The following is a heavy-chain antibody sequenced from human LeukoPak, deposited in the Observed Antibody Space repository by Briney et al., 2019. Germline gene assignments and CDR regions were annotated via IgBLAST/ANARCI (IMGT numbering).Heavy chain of an antibody. Sequence: SETLSLTCAVYGGSFSGYYWSWIRQPPGKGLEWIGEINHSGSTNQNPSLKSRVTISIDTSKNQFSLKLSSVTAADTAVYYCARGHGGGIAAAGDNFDYWGQGTLVTVSP. D-gene: IGHD6-13*01. V-gene: IGHV4-34*01. J-gene: IGHJ4*02. CDR2: INHSGST. CDR1: GGSFSGYY. CDR3: ARGHGGGIAAAGDNFDY.